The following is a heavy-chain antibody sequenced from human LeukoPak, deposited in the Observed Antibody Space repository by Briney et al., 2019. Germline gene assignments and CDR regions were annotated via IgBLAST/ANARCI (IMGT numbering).Heavy chain of an antibody. D-gene: IGHD6-19*01. J-gene: IGHJ6*03. Sequence: PGGSLRLSCAASGFPFDDYAMYWVRQAPGKGLEWVSGISWNSGIIGYADSVKGRFTISRDNAKNSLYLQMNSLRAEDTAVYYCARESSGRNRFPNYYYYMDVWGKGTTVTISS. V-gene: IGHV3-9*01. CDR1: GFPFDDYA. CDR3: ARESSGRNRFPNYYYYMDV. CDR2: ISWNSGII.